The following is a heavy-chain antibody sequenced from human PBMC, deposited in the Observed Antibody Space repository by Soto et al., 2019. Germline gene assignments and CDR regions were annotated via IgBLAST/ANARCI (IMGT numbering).Heavy chain of an antibody. V-gene: IGHV3-30*18. J-gene: IGHJ4*02. Sequence: GGSLRLSCAASGFTFSSYGMHWVRQAPGKGLEWVAVISYDGSNKYYAGSVKGRFTISRDNSKNTLYLQMNSLRAEDTAVYYCAKDAAPPGSYYYGPDYWGQGTLVTVSS. D-gene: IGHD1-26*01. CDR1: GFTFSSYG. CDR3: AKDAAPPGSYYYGPDY. CDR2: ISYDGSNK.